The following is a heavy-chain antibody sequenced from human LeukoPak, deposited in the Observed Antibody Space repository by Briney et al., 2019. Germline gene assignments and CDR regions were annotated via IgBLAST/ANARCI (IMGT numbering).Heavy chain of an antibody. Sequence: GGSLRLSCAASGFTFSSYAMSWVRQAPGKGLEWVSAINGSGGSTYYADSVKGRFTISRDNSKNTAYLQMNSLRSEDTAVYYCAKRSGINYGYFDSWGQGTLVTVSS. D-gene: IGHD1-26*01. J-gene: IGHJ4*02. CDR1: GFTFSSYA. V-gene: IGHV3-23*01. CDR2: INGSGGST. CDR3: AKRSGINYGYFDS.